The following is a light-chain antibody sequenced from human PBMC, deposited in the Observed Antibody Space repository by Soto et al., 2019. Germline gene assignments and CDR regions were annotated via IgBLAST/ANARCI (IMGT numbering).Light chain of an antibody. Sequence: EIVMTQSPATLSVSPGDRATLSCRARQSVTSNLAWYQQKPGQAPRLLIYGASNRATGIPDRFSGSGSGTDFTLTISRLEPEDFAVYYCQQYGSSGTFGQGTEVDIK. V-gene: IGKV3-20*01. CDR3: QQYGSSGT. CDR1: QSVTSN. CDR2: GAS. J-gene: IGKJ1*01.